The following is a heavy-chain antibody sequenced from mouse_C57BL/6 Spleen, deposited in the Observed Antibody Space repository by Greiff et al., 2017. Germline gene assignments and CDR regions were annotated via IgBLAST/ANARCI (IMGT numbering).Heavy chain of an antibody. CDR3: ARGSITTVVAPFAY. CDR2: IDPSDSYT. CDR1: GYTFTSYW. V-gene: IGHV1-69*01. D-gene: IGHD1-1*01. Sequence: VKLQQPGAELVMPGASVKLSCKASGYTFTSYWMHWVKQRPGQGLEWIGEIDPSDSYTNYNQKFKGKSTLTVDKSSSTAYMQLSSLTSEDSAVYYCARGSITTVVAPFAYWGQGTLVTVSA. J-gene: IGHJ3*01.